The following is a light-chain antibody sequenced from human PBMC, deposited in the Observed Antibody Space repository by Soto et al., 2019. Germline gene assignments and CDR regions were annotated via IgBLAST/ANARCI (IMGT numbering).Light chain of an antibody. Sequence: EIVMTQSPAPLSVSPGERATLSCRASESVSSNLAWYRQKPGQAPRLLIYGASTRATDVPARFSGSGSGTEFTLTISSLQSEDFAVYYCQQYYNWPPWTFGQGTKVEIK. CDR3: QQYYNWPPWT. CDR2: GAS. J-gene: IGKJ1*01. CDR1: ESVSSN. V-gene: IGKV3-15*01.